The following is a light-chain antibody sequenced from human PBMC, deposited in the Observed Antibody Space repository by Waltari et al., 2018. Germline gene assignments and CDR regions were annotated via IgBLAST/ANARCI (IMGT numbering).Light chain of an antibody. V-gene: IGKV3-15*01. Sequence: EIVMTQSPATLSASPGERATLSCRASPSVSSNLAWYQQKPGQAPRLLISGASTRATGVPARFSGSGSGTDFTLTISGLQSEDYAVYFCHQHNSWPPLSFGGGTKVEIK. CDR3: HQHNSWPPLS. J-gene: IGKJ4*01. CDR1: PSVSSN. CDR2: GAS.